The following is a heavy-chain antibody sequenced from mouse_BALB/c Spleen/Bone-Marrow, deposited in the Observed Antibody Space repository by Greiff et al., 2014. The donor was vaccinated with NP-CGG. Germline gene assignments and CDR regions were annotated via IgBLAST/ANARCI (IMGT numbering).Heavy chain of an antibody. V-gene: IGHV1-69*02. J-gene: IGHJ1*01. Sequence: QVQLQQSGAELVKPGAPVKLSCKASGYTFTSYWMNWVKQRPGRGLEWIGRIDPSDSGTHYNQKFKDKATLTVDKSSSTAYIQPSCLTSEDLAVYYCAGSYGYNPYWYFDVWGAGTTVTVSS. CDR2: IDPSDSGT. D-gene: IGHD2-2*01. CDR3: AGSYGYNPYWYFDV. CDR1: GYTFTSYW.